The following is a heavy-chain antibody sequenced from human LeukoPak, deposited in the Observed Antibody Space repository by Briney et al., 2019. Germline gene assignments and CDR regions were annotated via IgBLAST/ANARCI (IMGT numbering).Heavy chain of an antibody. D-gene: IGHD2-15*01. CDR3: ARVVGAYHYFDY. CDR2: IYYSGSA. V-gene: IGHV4-61*05. CDR1: GGSISSSSYY. J-gene: IGHJ4*02. Sequence: SETLSLTCTVSGGSISSSSYYWGWIRQPPGTGLEWIGYIYYSGSANYNPSLKNRVTISVDTSKNQFSLMLNSVTAADTAMYYCARVVGAYHYFDYWGQGTLVTVSS.